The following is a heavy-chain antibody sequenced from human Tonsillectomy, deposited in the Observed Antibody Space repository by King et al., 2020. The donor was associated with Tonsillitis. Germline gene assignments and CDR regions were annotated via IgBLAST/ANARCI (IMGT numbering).Heavy chain of an antibody. Sequence: VQLVESGGGLVQPGGSLRLSCAASGFTFSSYSMNWVRQAPGKGLEWVSYISSSSSTIYYADSVKGRFTISRDNAKNSLYQQMNSLRAEDTAVYYCARDLTICSSTSCYLDYWGQGTLVTVSS. CDR1: GFTFSSYS. CDR3: ARDLTICSSTSCYLDY. J-gene: IGHJ4*02. D-gene: IGHD2-2*01. V-gene: IGHV3-48*01. CDR2: ISSSSSTI.